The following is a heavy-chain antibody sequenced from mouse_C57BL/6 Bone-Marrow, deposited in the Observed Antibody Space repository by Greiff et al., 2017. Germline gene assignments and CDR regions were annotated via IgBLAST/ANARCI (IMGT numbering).Heavy chain of an antibody. CDR1: GYTFTSYG. J-gene: IGHJ3*01. V-gene: IGHV1-81*01. D-gene: IGHD1-1*01. Sequence: QVQLQQSGAELARPGASVKLSCKASGYTFTSYGISWVKQRTGQGLEWIGEIYPRSGNTYYNEKFKGKATLTADKSSSTAYMELRSLTSEDSAVXFCERYGSSPWFAYWGQGTLVTVSA. CDR3: ERYGSSPWFAY. CDR2: IYPRSGNT.